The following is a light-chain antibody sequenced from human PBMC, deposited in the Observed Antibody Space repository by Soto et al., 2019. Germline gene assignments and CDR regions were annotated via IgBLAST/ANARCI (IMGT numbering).Light chain of an antibody. J-gene: IGLJ1*01. V-gene: IGLV2-14*01. CDR1: SSDVGGYNY. Sequence: QSALPQPPSVSGSPGQSITISCTGTSSDVGGYNYVSWYQQHPGKAPKLMIYDVSNRPSGVSNRFSGSKSGNTASLTISGLQAEDEDDYYCSSYTSSSTYVFGTGTKVTVL. CDR3: SSYTSSSTYV. CDR2: DVS.